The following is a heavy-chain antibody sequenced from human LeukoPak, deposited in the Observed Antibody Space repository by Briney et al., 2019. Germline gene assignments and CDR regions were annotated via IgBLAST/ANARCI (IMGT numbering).Heavy chain of an antibody. J-gene: IGHJ3*02. CDR3: ATSGSYYEGYAFDI. D-gene: IGHD1-26*01. CDR2: IYTSGST. CDR1: GGSISSGSYY. V-gene: IGHV4-61*02. Sequence: SQTLSLTCTVSGGSISSGSYYWRWIRQPAGKGLEWIGRIYTSGSTNYNPSLKSRVTISVDTSKNQFSLKLSSVTAADTAVYYCATSGSYYEGYAFDIWGQGTMVTVSS.